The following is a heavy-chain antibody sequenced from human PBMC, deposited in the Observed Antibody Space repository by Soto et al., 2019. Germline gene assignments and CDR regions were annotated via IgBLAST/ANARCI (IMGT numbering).Heavy chain of an antibody. V-gene: IGHV3-7*01. D-gene: IGHD2-15*01. Sequence: GGSLRLSCAASGFTFSSYWMSWVRQAPGKGLEWVANIKQDGSEKYYVDSVKGRFTISRDNAKNSLYLQMNSLRAEDTAVYYCARGARRVVPAAIWGGYCSGGSCYVDYWGQGTLVTVSS. CDR2: IKQDGSEK. CDR1: GFTFSSYW. CDR3: ARGARRVVPAAIWGGYCSGGSCYVDY. J-gene: IGHJ4*02.